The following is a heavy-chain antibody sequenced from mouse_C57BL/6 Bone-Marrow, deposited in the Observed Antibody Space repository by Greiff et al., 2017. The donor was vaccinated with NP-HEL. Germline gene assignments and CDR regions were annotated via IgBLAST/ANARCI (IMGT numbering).Heavy chain of an antibody. CDR1: GFTFSDYY. D-gene: IGHD1-1*01. CDR2: ISNGGGST. CDR3: ARRSPYYYGSSYAMDY. V-gene: IGHV5-12*01. J-gene: IGHJ4*01. Sequence: EVKVEESGGGLVQPGGSLKLSCAASGFTFSDYYMYWVRQTPEKRLEWVAYISNGGGSTYYPDTVKGRFTISRDNAKNTLYLQMSRLKSEDTAMYYCARRSPYYYGSSYAMDYWGQGTSVTVSS.